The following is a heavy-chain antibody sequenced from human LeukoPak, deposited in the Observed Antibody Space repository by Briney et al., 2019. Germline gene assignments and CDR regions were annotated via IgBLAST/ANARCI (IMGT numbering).Heavy chain of an antibody. CDR1: GFTFSGYD. Sequence: GGSLRLSCAASGFTFSGYDFHWVRQATGRGLEWVSAIGTVGDTHYLDSVKGRFTISRENAKNSLYLQMNSLRAGDTAVYYCARETGDELLGAFDIWGQGTMVTVSS. CDR3: ARETGDELLGAFDI. CDR2: IGTVGDT. V-gene: IGHV3-13*04. D-gene: IGHD3-10*01. J-gene: IGHJ3*02.